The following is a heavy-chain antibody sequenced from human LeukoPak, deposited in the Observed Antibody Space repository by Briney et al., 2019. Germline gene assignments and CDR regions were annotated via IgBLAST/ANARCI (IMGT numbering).Heavy chain of an antibody. CDR3: AKRYGSSGFNWFDP. CDR1: GFTFSSFA. V-gene: IGHV3-23*01. CDR2: ISGNFDST. J-gene: IGHJ5*02. D-gene: IGHD6-19*01. Sequence: GESLRLSCAASGFTFSSFALSWVRQAPGKGLEWVSTISGNFDSTYYADSVKGRFTISRDNSKNTLYLQMNSLRAEDTAVYYCAKRYGSSGFNWFDPWGQGTLVTVSS.